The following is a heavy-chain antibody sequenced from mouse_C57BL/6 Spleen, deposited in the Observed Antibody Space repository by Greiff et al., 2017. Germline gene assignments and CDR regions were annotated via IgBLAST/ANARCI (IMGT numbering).Heavy chain of an antibody. J-gene: IGHJ3*01. V-gene: IGHV1-54*01. D-gene: IGHD1-1*01. CDR1: GYAFTNYL. Sequence: QVQLQQSGAELVRPGTSVKVSCKASGYAFTNYLIEWVKQRPGQGLEWIGVINPGSGGTTYNEKFKGKATLTADKSSSTAYMQLSSLTSEDSAVYVCARGGYGSSYRFAYWGQGTLVTVSA. CDR3: ARGGYGSSYRFAY. CDR2: INPGSGGT.